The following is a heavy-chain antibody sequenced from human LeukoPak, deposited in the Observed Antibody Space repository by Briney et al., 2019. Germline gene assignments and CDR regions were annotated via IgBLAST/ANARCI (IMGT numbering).Heavy chain of an antibody. Sequence: GASVKVSCKASGYTFTGYYMHWVRHAPGQGLEWMGWINPNSGGTNYAQKFQGRATMTRDTSISTAYMELSRLRSDDTAVYYCARESIAAAGILEFTDYWGQGTLVTVSS. D-gene: IGHD6-13*01. CDR2: INPNSGGT. J-gene: IGHJ4*02. V-gene: IGHV1-2*02. CDR3: ARESIAAAGILEFTDY. CDR1: GYTFTGYY.